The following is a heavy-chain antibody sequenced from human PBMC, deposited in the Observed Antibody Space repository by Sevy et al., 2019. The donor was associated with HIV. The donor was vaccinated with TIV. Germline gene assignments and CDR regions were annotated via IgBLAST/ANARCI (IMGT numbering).Heavy chain of an antibody. V-gene: IGHV3-30*09. D-gene: IGHD1-26*01. CDR3: ARDAGSGMLYGMDV. Sequence: GGSLRLSCAASGFTFSSYAMHWVRQAPGKGLEWVAVISYDGSRAYYADSVKGRFVISRDNSKNTLSLQMNSLRVEDTAVYYCARDAGSGMLYGMDVWGQGTTVTVSS. CDR1: GFTFSSYA. J-gene: IGHJ6*02. CDR2: ISYDGSRA.